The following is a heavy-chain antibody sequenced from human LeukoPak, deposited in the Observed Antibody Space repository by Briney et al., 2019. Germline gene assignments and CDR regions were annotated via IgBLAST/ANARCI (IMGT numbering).Heavy chain of an antibody. D-gene: IGHD6-19*01. V-gene: IGHV6-1*01. CDR3: ARGPGYSSGWYIWTYYYGMDV. CDR1: GDSFSSNSAA. CDR2: TYYRSKWYN. J-gene: IGHJ6*02. Sequence: PSQTLSLTCAISGDSFSSNSAAWNWIRQSPSRGLEWLGRTYYRSKWYNDYAVSVKSRIAINPDTSKNQFSLQLNSVTPEDTAVYYCARGPGYSSGWYIWTYYYGMDVWGQGTTVTVSS.